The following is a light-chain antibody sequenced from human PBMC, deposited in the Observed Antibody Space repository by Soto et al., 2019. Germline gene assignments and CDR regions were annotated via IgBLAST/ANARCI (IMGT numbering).Light chain of an antibody. Sequence: DIVVTQTPFSLSVTPGQPASISCQSSQSLLHTNGKTYLYWYLXRQGQPPQAXIYEVSSRFSGVPERFSGSGSGTDLTMTISRVEPEDFGVYYCMQSVKLPLTFGGGTKVDIK. J-gene: IGKJ4*01. CDR2: EVS. CDR1: QSLLHTNGKTY. V-gene: IGKV2D-29*01. CDR3: MQSVKLPLT.